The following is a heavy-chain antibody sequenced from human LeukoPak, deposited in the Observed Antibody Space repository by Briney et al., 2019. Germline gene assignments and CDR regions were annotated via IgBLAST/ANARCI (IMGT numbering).Heavy chain of an antibody. D-gene: IGHD1-26*01. Sequence: GGSLRLSCAASGFTFGAYTINWVRQAPGKGLEWVSCIFSRSESILYADSVKGRFTISRDNAKNLLYLQMDSLRVEDTAVYYCARDFFHGSESRPFDYWGQGTLVTVSS. V-gene: IGHV3-21*06. CDR2: IFSRSESI. CDR3: ARDFFHGSESRPFDY. CDR1: GFTFGAYT. J-gene: IGHJ4*02.